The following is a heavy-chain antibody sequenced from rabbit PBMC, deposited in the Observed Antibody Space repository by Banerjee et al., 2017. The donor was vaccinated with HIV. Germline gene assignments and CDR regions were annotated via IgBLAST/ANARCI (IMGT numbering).Heavy chain of an antibody. CDR3: ARDLAGVTGWNFGL. D-gene: IGHD4-1*01. CDR1: GFSFSSGYC. J-gene: IGHJ4*01. V-gene: IGHV1S40*01. Sequence: QSLEESGGDLVKPGASLTLTCTASGFSFSSGYCMCWVRQAPGKGLEWIGCIDTRYGNTYYASWAKGRFTISETSSPTVTLQMTSLTAADTATYFCARDLAGVTGWNFGLWGPGTLVTAS. CDR2: IDTRYGNT.